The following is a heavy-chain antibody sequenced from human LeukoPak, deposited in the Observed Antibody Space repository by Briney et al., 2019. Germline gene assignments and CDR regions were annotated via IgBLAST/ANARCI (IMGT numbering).Heavy chain of an antibody. CDR1: GYTFTSYG. D-gene: IGHD1-26*01. J-gene: IGHJ5*02. CDR3: ARDLEVGASNWFDP. V-gene: IGHV1-18*01. Sequence: ASVKVSCKASGYTFTSYGISWVRQAPGQGLEWMGWISAYNGNTNYAQKLQGRVTMTTDTSTSTAYMELRSLRSDDTAVYCCARDLEVGASNWFDPWGQGTLVTVSS. CDR2: ISAYNGNT.